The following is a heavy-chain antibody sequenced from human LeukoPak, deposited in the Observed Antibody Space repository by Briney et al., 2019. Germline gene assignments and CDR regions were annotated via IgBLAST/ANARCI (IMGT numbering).Heavy chain of an antibody. CDR3: ARGRITIPSAVFDY. J-gene: IGHJ4*02. Sequence: PPETLSLTCAVYGGSSSGYYRSWIRQPPGKGLEWVGEINHSGSTNYNPSLKSRVTISVDTPKNQFSLKLSSVTAADTAVYYCARGRITIPSAVFDYWGQGTLVTVSS. V-gene: IGHV4-34*01. CDR1: GGSSSGYY. D-gene: IGHD3-3*01. CDR2: INHSGST.